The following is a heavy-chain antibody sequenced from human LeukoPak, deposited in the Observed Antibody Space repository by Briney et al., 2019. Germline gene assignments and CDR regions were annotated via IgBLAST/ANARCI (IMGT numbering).Heavy chain of an antibody. J-gene: IGHJ6*03. D-gene: IGHD6-6*01. CDR2: IIPIFGTA. CDR3: ARGRQLGLDYYYYYMDV. Sequence: SVKVSCKASGGTSSSYAISWVRQAPGQGLEWMGGIIPIFGTANYAQKFQGRVTITTDESTSTAYMELSSLRSEDTAVYYCARGRQLGLDYYYYYMDVWGKGTTVTVSS. CDR1: GGTSSSYA. V-gene: IGHV1-69*05.